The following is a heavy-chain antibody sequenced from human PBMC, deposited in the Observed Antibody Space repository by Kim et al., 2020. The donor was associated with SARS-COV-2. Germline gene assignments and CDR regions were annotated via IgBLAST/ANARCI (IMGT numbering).Heavy chain of an antibody. D-gene: IGHD6-19*01. Sequence: GGSLRLSCSASRFTFRSYSMHWVRQAPGKGLEWVASITDDGSKTDYRDSVKGRFTISRNNSENTLYLEIDNLRPGDTAIYYCARDQWLSVYHYYYGMDVWGQGTTVTVSS. CDR3: ARDQWLSVYHYYYGMDV. CDR1: RFTFRSYS. V-gene: IGHV3-30*04. CDR2: ITDDGSKT. J-gene: IGHJ6*02.